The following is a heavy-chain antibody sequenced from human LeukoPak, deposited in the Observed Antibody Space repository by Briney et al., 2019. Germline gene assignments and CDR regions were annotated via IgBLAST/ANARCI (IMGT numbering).Heavy chain of an antibody. D-gene: IGHD1-14*01. CDR2: VHPDTGYA. V-gene: IGHV1-8*01. CDR1: GYPFTTYE. CDR3: ARGPRNDP. Sequence: GASVKVSCKTSGYPFTTYEINWVRQAAGQGLEWMGWVHPDTGYADYAQKLQGRVTMTSDTSISTAYMELSSLRSDDTAVYFCARGPRNDPWGQGTLVTVSS. J-gene: IGHJ5*02.